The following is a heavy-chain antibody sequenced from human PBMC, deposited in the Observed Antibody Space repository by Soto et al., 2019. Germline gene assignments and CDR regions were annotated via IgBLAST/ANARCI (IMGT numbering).Heavy chain of an antibody. CDR3: ARGVVVVAATSH. Sequence: SETLSLTCTVSGGSISSGDYYWSWIRQPPGKGLEWIGYIYYSGSTYYNPSLKSRVTISVDTSKNQFSLKLSSVTAADTAVYYCARGVVVVAATSHWGQGTLVTVSS. CDR1: GGSISSGDYY. CDR2: IYYSGST. D-gene: IGHD2-15*01. J-gene: IGHJ4*02. V-gene: IGHV4-30-4*01.